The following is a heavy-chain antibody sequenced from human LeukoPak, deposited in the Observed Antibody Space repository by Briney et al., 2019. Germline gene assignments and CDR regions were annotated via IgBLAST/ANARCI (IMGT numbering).Heavy chain of an antibody. CDR2: ISYDGSNK. Sequence: GRSLRLSCAASGFTFSSYAMHWVRQAPGKGLERVAVISYDGSNKYYADSVKGRFTISRDNSKNTLYLQMNSLRAEDTAVYYCARDRKSIAARFFDYWGQGTLVTVSS. V-gene: IGHV3-30*01. CDR3: ARDRKSIAARFFDY. CDR1: GFTFSSYA. J-gene: IGHJ4*02. D-gene: IGHD6-6*01.